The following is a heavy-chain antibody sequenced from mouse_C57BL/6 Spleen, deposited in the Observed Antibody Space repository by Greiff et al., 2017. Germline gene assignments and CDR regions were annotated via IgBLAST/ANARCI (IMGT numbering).Heavy chain of an antibody. CDR2: IYPGDGDT. CDR3: AREFMTTVVAKDYFDY. V-gene: IGHV1-82*01. D-gene: IGHD1-1*01. CDR1: GYAFSSSW. Sequence: QVQLQQSGPELVKPGASVKISCKASGYAFSSSWMNWVKQRPGQGLEWIGRIYPGDGDTNYNGKFKGKATLTADKSSSTAYMQLSSLTSEDSADYFCAREFMTTVVAKDYFDYWGQGTTLTVSS. J-gene: IGHJ2*01.